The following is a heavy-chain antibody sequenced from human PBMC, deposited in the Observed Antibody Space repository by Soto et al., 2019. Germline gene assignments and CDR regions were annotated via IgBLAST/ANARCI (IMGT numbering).Heavy chain of an antibody. J-gene: IGHJ4*02. Sequence: QVQLMQSGAEVKKPGASVKVSCKASGDTFTDYYIHWVRQAPGQGLEWMGTVNPSGGHTTYAQHFLGSVAQTRDTSTRTLCMELTGQTSDDTAIYYCVRGGHVVVATAALDYWGQGTLVTVSS. CDR1: GDTFTDYY. V-gene: IGHV1-46*01. CDR2: VNPSGGHT. D-gene: IGHD2-21*02. CDR3: VRGGHVVVATAALDY.